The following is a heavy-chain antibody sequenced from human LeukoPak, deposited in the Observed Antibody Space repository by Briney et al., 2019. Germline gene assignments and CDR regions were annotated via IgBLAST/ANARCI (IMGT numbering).Heavy chain of an antibody. CDR1: GGTFRSYG. J-gene: IGHJ6*02. V-gene: IGHV1-69*13. Sequence: SVKVSCKASGGTFRSYGLNWVRQAPGQGLEWMGGIISILGTAKYAQKLQGRVTITADESTSTGYMELSSLRSEDTAVYYCARGLYCSSSTSCYDYGVDVWGQGTTVTVSS. CDR3: ARGLYCSSSTSCYDYGVDV. CDR2: IISILGTA. D-gene: IGHD2-2*01.